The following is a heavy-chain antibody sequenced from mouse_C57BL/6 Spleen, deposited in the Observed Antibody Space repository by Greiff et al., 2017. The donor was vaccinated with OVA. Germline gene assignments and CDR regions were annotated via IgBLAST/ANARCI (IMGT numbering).Heavy chain of an antibody. V-gene: IGHV1-85*01. CDR3: ARSNFYGYDDGGLDY. Sequence: QVQLQQSGPELVKPGASVKLSCKASGYPFTSYDINWVKQRPGQGLEWIGWIYPRDGSTKYNEKFKGKATLTVDTSSSTAYMELHSLTSEDSAVYFCARSNFYGYDDGGLDYWGQGTTLTVSS. J-gene: IGHJ2*01. CDR1: GYPFTSYD. CDR2: IYPRDGST. D-gene: IGHD2-2*01.